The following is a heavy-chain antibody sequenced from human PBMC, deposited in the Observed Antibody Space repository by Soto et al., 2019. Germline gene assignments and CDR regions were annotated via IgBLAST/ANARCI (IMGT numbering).Heavy chain of an antibody. Sequence: ASVKVSCKASGGTFSSYAISWVRQAPGQGLEWMGGIIPIFGTANYAQKFQGRVTITADKSTSTAYMELSSLRSEDTAVYYCVRDREMATSTGDAFDIWGQGTMVTVSS. V-gene: IGHV1-69*06. CDR1: GGTFSSYA. CDR3: VRDREMATSTGDAFDI. D-gene: IGHD5-12*01. CDR2: IIPIFGTA. J-gene: IGHJ3*02.